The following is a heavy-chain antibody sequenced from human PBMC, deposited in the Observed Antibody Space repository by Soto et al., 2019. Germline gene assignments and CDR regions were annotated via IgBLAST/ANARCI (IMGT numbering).Heavy chain of an antibody. D-gene: IGHD3-16*02. V-gene: IGHV4-34*01. J-gene: IGHJ6*02. Sequence: QVQLQQWGAGLLKPSETLSLTCAVYGGSFSGYYWSWIRQPPGKGLEWMGEIKHRGSTNYNPSLKSRVTISVDTSKNQFSLKLSSVTAADTAVYYCARTLAELSFYGMDVWGQGTTVTVSS. CDR1: GGSFSGYY. CDR2: IKHRGST. CDR3: ARTLAELSFYGMDV.